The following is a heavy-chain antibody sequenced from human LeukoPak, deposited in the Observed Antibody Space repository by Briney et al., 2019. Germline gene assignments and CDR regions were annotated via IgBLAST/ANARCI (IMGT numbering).Heavy chain of an antibody. CDR1: GYTLTSYA. CDR2: INTNTGNP. D-gene: IGHD1-26*01. Sequence: ASVKVSCKASGYTLTSYAMNWVRQAPGQGLEWMGWINTNTGNPTYAQGFTGRFVFSLDTSVSTAYLQISSLKAEDTAVYYCARAPRSGSYRWFDPWGQGTLVTVSS. J-gene: IGHJ5*02. V-gene: IGHV7-4-1*02. CDR3: ARAPRSGSYRWFDP.